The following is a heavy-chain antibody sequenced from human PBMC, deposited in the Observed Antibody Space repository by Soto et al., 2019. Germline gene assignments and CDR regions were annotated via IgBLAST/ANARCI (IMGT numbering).Heavy chain of an antibody. CDR1: GFTFSTYW. J-gene: IGHJ4*02. D-gene: IGHD3-10*01. CDR3: VKDNRGSY. V-gene: IGHV3-7*01. CDR2: INQDGSER. Sequence: GGSLRLSCEGSGFTFSTYWMSWVRQAPGKGLEWVANINQDGSERYYVDSVKGRFTISRDNAKNSLYLQMNSLRAEDTAVYYCVKDNRGSYWGQGTLVTVSS.